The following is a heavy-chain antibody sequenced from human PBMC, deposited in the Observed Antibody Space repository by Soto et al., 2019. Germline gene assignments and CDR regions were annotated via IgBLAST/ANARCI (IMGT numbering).Heavy chain of an antibody. CDR2: INPNSGNT. CDR1: GYTFTGYY. V-gene: IGHV1-8*02. J-gene: IGHJ6*03. D-gene: IGHD5-12*01. Sequence: ASVKVSCKASGYTFTGYYIHWVRQAPGQGLEWMGWINPNSGNTSYAQKFQGRVTMTRNTSISTAYMELSSLRSEGTAVYYCARGGRVTWLRLSHYYMDVWGKGTTVTVSS. CDR3: ARGGRVTWLRLSHYYMDV.